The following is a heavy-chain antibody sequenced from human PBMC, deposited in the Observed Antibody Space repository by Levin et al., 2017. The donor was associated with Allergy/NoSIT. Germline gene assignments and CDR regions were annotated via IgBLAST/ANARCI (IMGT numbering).Heavy chain of an antibody. CDR2: TSHTGST. Sequence: PSETLSLTCSVSGGSISSTGYSWTWIRQPPGKGLEWIGHTSHTGSTNYNPSLKSRVTILVDRSKNQFSLKVTSVTAADTAVYYCARGDSVAGLLNWGQGTLVTVTS. D-gene: IGHD2-15*01. V-gene: IGHV4-30-2*01. J-gene: IGHJ4*02. CDR3: ARGDSVAGLLN. CDR1: GGSISSTGYS.